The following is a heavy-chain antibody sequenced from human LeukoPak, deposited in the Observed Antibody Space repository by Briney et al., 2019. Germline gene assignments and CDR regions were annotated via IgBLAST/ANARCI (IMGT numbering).Heavy chain of an antibody. Sequence: GGSLRLSCAASGFTFSSYAMSWVRQAPGKGLQWVSTISDSGDTTYYADSVKGRFTSSRDNSKNTLYAQMNSLRAEDTAVYYCAKDLRAVAGLFDYWGQGTLVTVSS. D-gene: IGHD6-19*01. J-gene: IGHJ4*02. CDR2: ISDSGDTT. CDR3: AKDLRAVAGLFDY. V-gene: IGHV3-23*01. CDR1: GFTFSSYA.